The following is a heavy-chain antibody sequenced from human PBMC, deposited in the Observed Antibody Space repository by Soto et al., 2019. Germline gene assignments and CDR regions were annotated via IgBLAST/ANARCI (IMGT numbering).Heavy chain of an antibody. CDR1: GGSISSGGYS. CDR3: ARSPSTVTSDDY. V-gene: IGHV4-30-2*01. Sequence: QLQLQDSGSGLVKPSQTLSLTCAVSGGSISSGGYSWSWIRQPPGKGRELIGYIYHTRRTYYQPSLKSRITISVDRSKNQFSLTPSSVTAAHTALYDCARSPSTVTSDDYLVQGTLFTFS. D-gene: IGHD4-17*01. CDR2: IYHTRRT. J-gene: IGHJ4*02.